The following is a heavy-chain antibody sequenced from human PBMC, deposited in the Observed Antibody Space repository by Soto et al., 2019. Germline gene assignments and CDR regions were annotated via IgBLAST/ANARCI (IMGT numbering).Heavy chain of an antibody. CDR3: AKDPVSWIQLWFGYFDY. D-gene: IGHD5-18*01. Sequence: PXXSLRLSCAASGFTFSSYAMRWVRQAPGKGLEWVSAISGSGGSAYYADSVKGRFTISRDNSKNTLYLQMNSLRAEETAVYYCAKDPVSWIQLWFGYFDYWGQGTLVTVSS. CDR2: ISGSGGSA. J-gene: IGHJ4*02. V-gene: IGHV3-23*01. CDR1: GFTFSSYA.